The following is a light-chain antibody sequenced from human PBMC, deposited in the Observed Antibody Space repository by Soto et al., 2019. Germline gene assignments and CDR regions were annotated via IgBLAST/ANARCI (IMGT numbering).Light chain of an antibody. CDR3: QQYNNWPPPIT. CDR1: QSVSSN. Sequence: ERATLSCRASQSVSSNLAWYQQKPGQAPRLLIYGASTRATGIPARFSGSGSGTEFTLTISSLQSEDFAVYYCQQYNNWPPPITFGQGTRLEIK. V-gene: IGKV3-15*01. J-gene: IGKJ5*01. CDR2: GAS.